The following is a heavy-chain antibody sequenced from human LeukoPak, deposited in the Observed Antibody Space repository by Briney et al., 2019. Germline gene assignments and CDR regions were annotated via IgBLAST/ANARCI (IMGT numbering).Heavy chain of an antibody. J-gene: IGHJ6*03. D-gene: IGHD6-19*01. CDR2: IRYDGSNK. V-gene: IGHV3-30*02. Sequence: GGSLRLSCAASGFTFSSYGMHWVRQAPGKGLEWVAFIRYDGSNKYYADSVKGRFTISRDNSKNSLYLQMNSLRAEDTAVYYCARVDYSSGWYYYYYMDVWGKGTTVTISS. CDR1: GFTFSSYG. CDR3: ARVDYSSGWYYYYYMDV.